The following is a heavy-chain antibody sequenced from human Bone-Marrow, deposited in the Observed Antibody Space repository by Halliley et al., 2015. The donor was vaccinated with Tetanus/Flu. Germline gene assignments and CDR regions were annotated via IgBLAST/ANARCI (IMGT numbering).Heavy chain of an antibody. CDR3: ARDLSRWSRGYNYARGLLDY. D-gene: IGHD5-18*01. CDR2: SSFM. V-gene: IGHV3-11*05. J-gene: IGHJ4*02. Sequence: SSFMNYADSVKGRFTVSRDNGKKSLYLQMNSLRGEDTAVYYCARDLSRWSRGYNYARGLLDYWGQRTLVTVSS.